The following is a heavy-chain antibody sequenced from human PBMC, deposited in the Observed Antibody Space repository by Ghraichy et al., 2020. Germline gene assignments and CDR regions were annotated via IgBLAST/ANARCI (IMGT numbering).Heavy chain of an antibody. CDR3: AMVPWGRTPS. D-gene: IGHD3-16*01. CDR1: GFTFSDYH. CDR2: ISDSGKNS. J-gene: IGHJ4*02. Sequence: GGSLRLSCAASGFTFSDYHLGWVRQAPGKGLEWVSSISDSGKNSFYADSVKGRFTISRDNSRNTLYLQMSSLIIEDTAMYYCAMVPWGRTPSWGQGTQVTVSS. V-gene: IGHV3-23*01.